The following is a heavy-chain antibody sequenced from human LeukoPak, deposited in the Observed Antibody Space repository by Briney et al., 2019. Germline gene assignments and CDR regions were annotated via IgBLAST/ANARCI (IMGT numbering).Heavy chain of an antibody. J-gene: IGHJ4*02. V-gene: IGHV3-23*01. CDR3: AKSGLNRFDY. Sequence: PGGSLRLSCAASGFTFSSHAMSWVRQAPGKGLEWVSTISGGDGSTYYAVSVEGRFTISRDNSKNTVYLQMNSLRAEDTAVYYCAKSGLNRFDYWGQGALVTVSS. CDR1: GFTFSSHA. D-gene: IGHD2-15*01. CDR2: ISGGDGST.